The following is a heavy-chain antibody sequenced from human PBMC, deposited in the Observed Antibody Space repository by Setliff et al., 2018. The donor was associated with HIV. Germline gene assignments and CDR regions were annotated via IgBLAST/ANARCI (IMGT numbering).Heavy chain of an antibody. Sequence: SETLSLTCTVSGASISSSSHHWAWICQPPGKGLEYIGNIYYTGSTHHNPSLESRVATSVDTSKNQFSLKLSSVTAADTAVYYCARIVRWELVATSTFFYYYMDVWGKGTTVTVSS. D-gene: IGHD1-26*01. CDR2: IYYTGST. CDR1: GASISSSSHH. CDR3: ARIVRWELVATSTFFYYYMDV. J-gene: IGHJ6*03. V-gene: IGHV4-39*01.